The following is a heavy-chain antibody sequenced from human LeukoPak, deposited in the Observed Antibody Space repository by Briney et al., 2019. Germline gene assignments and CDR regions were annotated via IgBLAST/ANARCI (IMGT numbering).Heavy chain of an antibody. Sequence: SVKVSCKASGGIFSSYAISWVRQAPGQGLEWMGGIIPIFGTANYAQKFQGGVTITADESTSTAYMELSSLRSEDTAVYYCATCARNFYCYRFDYWGQGTLVTVSS. CDR1: GGIFSSYA. V-gene: IGHV1-69*01. D-gene: IGHD2-2*02. J-gene: IGHJ4*02. CDR3: ATCARNFYCYRFDY. CDR2: IIPIFGTA.